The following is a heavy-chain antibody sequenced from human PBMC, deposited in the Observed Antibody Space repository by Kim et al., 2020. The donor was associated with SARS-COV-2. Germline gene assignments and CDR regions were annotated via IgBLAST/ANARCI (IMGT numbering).Heavy chain of an antibody. V-gene: IGHV1-69*13. CDR1: GGTFSSYA. J-gene: IGHJ4*02. Sequence: SVKVSCKASGGTFSSYAISWVRQAPGQGLEWMGGIIPIFGTANYAQKFQGRVTITADESTSTAYMELSSLRSEDTAVYYCARSDYGDYDFDYWGQGTLVTVSS. D-gene: IGHD4-17*01. CDR2: IIPIFGTA. CDR3: ARSDYGDYDFDY.